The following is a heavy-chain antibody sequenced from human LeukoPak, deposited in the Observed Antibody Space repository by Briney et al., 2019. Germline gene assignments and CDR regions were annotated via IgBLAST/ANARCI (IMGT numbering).Heavy chain of an antibody. CDR3: ARYDYYDSSGYFYYSMDV. D-gene: IGHD3-22*01. Sequence: PSETLSLTFSVSGGSISSYYWGWVRQPPGKGLGWIGDIYNSGSTNYTPTLQSRVTISVDTSKNQSYLKLSTVTAADTAVYYCARYDYYDSSGYFYYSMDVWGKGTTVTVSS. V-gene: IGHV4-59*01. J-gene: IGHJ6*03. CDR1: GGSISSYY. CDR2: IYNSGST.